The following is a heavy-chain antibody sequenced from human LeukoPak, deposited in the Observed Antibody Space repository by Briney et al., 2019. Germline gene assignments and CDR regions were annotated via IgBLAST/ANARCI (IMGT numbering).Heavy chain of an antibody. CDR1: GFTVSTDH. J-gene: IGHJ4*02. V-gene: IGHV3-53*01. CDR3: ARVWELSSDY. CDR2: SYSGGSR. D-gene: IGHD1-26*01. Sequence: GGSLRLSCAASGFTVSTDHMSWVRQAPGKGLEWVAVSYSGGSRYHAESVKGRFTISRDNSKNMLYLQMNSLRAEDTAVYYCARVWELSSDYWGQGTLVSVSS.